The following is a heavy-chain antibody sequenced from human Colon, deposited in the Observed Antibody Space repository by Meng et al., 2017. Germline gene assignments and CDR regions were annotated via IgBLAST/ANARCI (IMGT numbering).Heavy chain of an antibody. Sequence: QGPCQESGPGLVRPSGTLSLTCTVSGGSVTITGYYWSWIRQSPGKGLEWIGYIYYTGTTNYNPSLKSRVTISVDTSKNQFSLKLSSVTPADTVVYFCARDNLLTSGSRFCFDYWGQGALVTVSS. CDR2: IYYTGTT. CDR1: GGSVTITGYY. D-gene: IGHD6-19*01. V-gene: IGHV4-61*08. CDR3: ARDNLLTSGSRFCFDY. J-gene: IGHJ4*02.